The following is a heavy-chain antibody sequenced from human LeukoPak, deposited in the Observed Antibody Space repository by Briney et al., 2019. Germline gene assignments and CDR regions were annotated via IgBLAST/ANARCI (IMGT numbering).Heavy chain of an antibody. Sequence: GGSLRLSCAASGFTFSSYAMSWVRQAPGKGLEWVSAISGSGGSTYYADSVKGRFTISRDNSKNTLSLQMNSLRAEDTAVYYCAKYGGSYHTPFDYWGQGTLVTVSS. CDR2: ISGSGGST. CDR3: AKYGGSYHTPFDY. D-gene: IGHD1-26*01. V-gene: IGHV3-23*01. J-gene: IGHJ4*02. CDR1: GFTFSSYA.